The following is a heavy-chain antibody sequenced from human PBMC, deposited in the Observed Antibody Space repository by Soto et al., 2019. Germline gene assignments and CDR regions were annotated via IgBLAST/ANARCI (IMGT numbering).Heavy chain of an antibody. D-gene: IGHD3-10*01. CDR2: ISRSGAT. CDR1: GGYFNDNY. CDR3: ATSLWFGTQVEL. Sequence: QVQLQQWGAGLLKPSETLSLSCAVYGGYFNDNYYTWFRQPPGKGLEWIGEISRSGATKYIPSLKSRATISFETSKNQGSLKVTSVTAADTAVYYCATSLWFGTQVELWGQGALVTVSS. J-gene: IGHJ5*02. V-gene: IGHV4-34*01.